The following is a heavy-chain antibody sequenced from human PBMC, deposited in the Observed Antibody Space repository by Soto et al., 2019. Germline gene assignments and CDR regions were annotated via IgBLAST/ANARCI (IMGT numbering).Heavy chain of an antibody. CDR2: IDKDGGET. V-gene: IGHV3-7*01. D-gene: IGHD2-21*02. CDR1: GFTFSNYW. Sequence: GGSLRLSCAASGFTFSNYWMNWARQAPGKGLEWVANIDKDGGETNYVNSVKGRFTIPRDNAKNSLYLQMNSLGTEDTAVYYCERQTCGGDCQIDYWGQGTLVTVSS. J-gene: IGHJ4*02. CDR3: ERQTCGGDCQIDY.